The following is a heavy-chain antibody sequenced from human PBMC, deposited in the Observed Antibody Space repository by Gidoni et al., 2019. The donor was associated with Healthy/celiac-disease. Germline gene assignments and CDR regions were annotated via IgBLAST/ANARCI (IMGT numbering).Heavy chain of an antibody. D-gene: IGHD6-19*01. Sequence: QVQLKQSGPGLVKTSQTVSLTCAIYGDRVSSNSAAWTWIRQAPASGLEWLGRTYYRSKCYNDYAVSVKSRITITPDTSKNQFSLQLNSVTPEAPALYYCARESGWSYFDYWGQGTLVTVSS. CDR1: GDRVSSNSAA. CDR3: ARESGWSYFDY. V-gene: IGHV6-1*01. CDR2: TYYRSKCYN. J-gene: IGHJ4*02.